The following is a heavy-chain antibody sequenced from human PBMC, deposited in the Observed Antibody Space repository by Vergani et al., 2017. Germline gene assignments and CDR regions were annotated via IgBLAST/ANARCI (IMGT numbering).Heavy chain of an antibody. D-gene: IGHD3-22*01. V-gene: IGHV5-51*01. J-gene: IGHJ4*02. CDR2: IHPADSDT. CDR1: GYSFTNYW. CDR3: ARLYGRDSSGSKYFDY. Sequence: EVQLVQSGAEVKKPGESLKISCQISGYSFTNYWIGWVRQMPGKGLEWMGIIHPADSDTSYSPSFQGQVTISVDKSISTAYLQRSSLRASDSAMYYCARLYGRDSSGSKYFDYWGQGTLVTVSP.